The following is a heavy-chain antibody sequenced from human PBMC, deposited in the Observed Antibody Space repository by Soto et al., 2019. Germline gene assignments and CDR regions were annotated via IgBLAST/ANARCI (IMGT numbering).Heavy chain of an antibody. Sequence: GGSLRLSCTASGFTFGDYAINWVRQVPGKGLEWLGFIRNDIYDETTEYAASVKGRIIISREESKSMAYLQMDSLKTEDTGVYYCTRGRDGYNPYYFLYWGQGALVTVSS. CDR2: IRNDIYDETT. J-gene: IGHJ4*02. CDR3: TRGRDGYNPYYFLY. CDR1: GFTFGDYA. V-gene: IGHV3-49*04. D-gene: IGHD5-12*01.